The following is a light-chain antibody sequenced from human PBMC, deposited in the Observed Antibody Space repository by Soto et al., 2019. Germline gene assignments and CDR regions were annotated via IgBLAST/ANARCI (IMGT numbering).Light chain of an antibody. CDR2: YAS. V-gene: IGKV1-16*01. Sequence: DVQLTQSPPSLSASVGDRVTITCRASHDINNELAWFQQKPGKAPRSLIFYASRLHSGVPPRFSGSGSGTDFSLTITSLQPEDFAIYYCQQHRRYPLTVGGGTKVDIK. CDR3: QQHRRYPLT. CDR1: HDINNE. J-gene: IGKJ4*01.